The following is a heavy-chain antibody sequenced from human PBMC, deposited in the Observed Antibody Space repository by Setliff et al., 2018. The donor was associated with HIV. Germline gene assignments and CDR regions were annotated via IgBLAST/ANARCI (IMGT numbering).Heavy chain of an antibody. J-gene: IGHJ3*02. CDR2: IRSKAYGGTT. Sequence: PGGSLRLSCTASGFTFGDYAMSWVRQAPGKGLEWVGFIRSKAYGGTTEYAASVKDRFTISRDESKSIAYLQMNSLKTEDTAVYYCTRGRDGYNWASVAFDIWGQGTMVTVS. D-gene: IGHD5-12*01. V-gene: IGHV3-49*04. CDR1: GFTFGDYA. CDR3: TRGRDGYNWASVAFDI.